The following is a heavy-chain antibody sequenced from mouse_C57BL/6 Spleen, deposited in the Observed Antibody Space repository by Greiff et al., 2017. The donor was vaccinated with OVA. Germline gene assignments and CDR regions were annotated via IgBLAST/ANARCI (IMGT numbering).Heavy chain of an antibody. Sequence: QVHVKQSGPELVKPGASVKISCKASGYAFSSSWMNWVKQRPGKGLEWIGRIYPGDGDTNYNGKFKGKATLTADKSSSTAYMQLSSLTSEDSAVYFCLYGSSYVYFDVWGTGTTVTVSS. CDR1: GYAFSSSW. V-gene: IGHV1-82*01. CDR2: IYPGDGDT. D-gene: IGHD1-1*01. CDR3: LYGSSYVYFDV. J-gene: IGHJ1*03.